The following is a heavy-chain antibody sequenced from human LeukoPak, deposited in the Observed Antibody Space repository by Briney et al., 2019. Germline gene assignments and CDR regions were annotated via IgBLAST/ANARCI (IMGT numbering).Heavy chain of an antibody. CDR2: IYYSGST. D-gene: IGHD3-9*01. Sequence: NPSETLSLTCTVSGGSLSSYYWSWIRQPPGKGLEWIGYIYYSGSTNYNPSLKSRVTISVDTSKNQFSLKLSSVTAADTAVYYCARRNYILTGYYYFDYWGQGTLVTVSS. CDR3: ARRNYILTGYYYFDY. CDR1: GGSLSSYY. J-gene: IGHJ4*02. V-gene: IGHV4-59*08.